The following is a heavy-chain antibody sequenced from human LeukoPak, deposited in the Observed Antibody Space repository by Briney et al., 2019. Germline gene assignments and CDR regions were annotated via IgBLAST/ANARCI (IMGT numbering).Heavy chain of an antibody. Sequence: ASVKVSCQASGNIFTGYYMHWVRQAPGQGLEWMGWINLNSGGTSYAQKFQGRFTLTRDTSIATAYMELSRLTSDDTAVYYCARENWIYDYWGQGTLVTVSS. V-gene: IGHV1-2*02. CDR3: ARENWIYDY. CDR1: GNIFTGYY. J-gene: IGHJ4*02. D-gene: IGHD1-7*01. CDR2: INLNSGGT.